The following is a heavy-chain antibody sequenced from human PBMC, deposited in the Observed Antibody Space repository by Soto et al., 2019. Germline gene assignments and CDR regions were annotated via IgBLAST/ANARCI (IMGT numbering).Heavy chain of an antibody. V-gene: IGHV1-69*01. CDR1: VASFRNYL. J-gene: IGHJ4*02. CDR2: ILPVSGRT. Sequence: QVQLVQSGAEVRKPGSSVRVSCKASVASFRNYLISWVRQAPGQGLECMGGILPVSGRTNYAQKFQGRVTINADSATSTVYMEVSRLRPEDTAVYFCATGWNDCPHWGQGTLVTVSS. D-gene: IGHD2-21*02. CDR3: ATGWNDCPH.